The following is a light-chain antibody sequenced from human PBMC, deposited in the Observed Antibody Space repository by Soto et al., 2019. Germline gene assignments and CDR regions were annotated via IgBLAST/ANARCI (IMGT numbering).Light chain of an antibody. CDR1: QSVSSSY. V-gene: IGKV3-20*01. J-gene: IGKJ4*01. CDR2: GAS. CDR3: QHYGSPLT. Sequence: ERATLSCRASQSVSSSYLAWYQQKPGQTPRLLIYGASNRATGIPDRFSGSGSGTDFTFTISRLEPDDFAVYYCQHYGSPLTFGGGTKVDI.